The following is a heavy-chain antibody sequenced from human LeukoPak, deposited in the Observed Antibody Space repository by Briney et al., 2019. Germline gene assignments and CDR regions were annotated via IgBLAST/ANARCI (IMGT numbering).Heavy chain of an antibody. CDR3: ARDPRIHYYGSGSYYDY. J-gene: IGHJ4*02. CDR2: IKQDGSDK. CDR1: GFTFSSYW. D-gene: IGHD3-10*01. Sequence: PPGGSLRLSCAASGFTFSSYWMSWVRQAPGKGLEWVANIKQDGSDKYYVDSVKGRFTISRDNAKNSLYLQMNSLRAEDTAVYYCARDPRIHYYGSGSYYDYWGQGTLVTVSS. V-gene: IGHV3-7*01.